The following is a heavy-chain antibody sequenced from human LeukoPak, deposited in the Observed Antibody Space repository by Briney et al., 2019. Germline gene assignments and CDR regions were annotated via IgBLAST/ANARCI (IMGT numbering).Heavy chain of an antibody. V-gene: IGHV1-8*03. CDR1: GGTFTSYD. D-gene: IGHD2-2*01. Sequence: ASVKVSCKASGGTFTSYDINWVRQATGQGLEWMGWMNPNSGNTGYAQKFQSRVTITRNTSISTAYMELSSLRSEDTAVYYCARVRRAVVVPAAKTYYFDYWGQGTLVTVSS. CDR2: MNPNSGNT. J-gene: IGHJ4*02. CDR3: ARVRRAVVVPAAKTYYFDY.